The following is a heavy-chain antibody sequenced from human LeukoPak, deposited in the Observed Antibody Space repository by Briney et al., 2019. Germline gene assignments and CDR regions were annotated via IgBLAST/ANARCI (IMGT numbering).Heavy chain of an antibody. V-gene: IGHV3-74*01. CDR3: ARIPGGGYSYGYIDY. Sequence: GGSLRLSCAASGFTFSSYWMHWVRQAPGKGLVWVSRINSDGSDIRYADSVKGRFTISRDNAKNTLYLQMNTLRAEDTAVYYCARIPGGGYSYGYIDYWGQGTLVTVSS. D-gene: IGHD5-18*01. CDR2: INSDGSDI. J-gene: IGHJ4*02. CDR1: GFTFSSYW.